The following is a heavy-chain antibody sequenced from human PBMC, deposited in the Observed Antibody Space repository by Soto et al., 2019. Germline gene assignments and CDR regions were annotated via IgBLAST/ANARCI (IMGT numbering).Heavy chain of an antibody. Sequence: SETLSLTCSVSGDSISNLDYFWAWIRQPPGQALEYIGYIYKSATTYYNPSFESRVAISADTSKSQFSLNVTSVTAADTAVYFCARGRYCLTGRCFPNWFDSWGQGALVTVSS. CDR2: IYKSATT. CDR1: GDSISNLDYF. D-gene: IGHD7-27*01. V-gene: IGHV4-30-4*01. J-gene: IGHJ5*01. CDR3: ARGRYCLTGRCFPNWFDS.